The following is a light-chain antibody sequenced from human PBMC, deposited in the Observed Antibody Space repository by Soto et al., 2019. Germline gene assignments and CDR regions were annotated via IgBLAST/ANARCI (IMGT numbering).Light chain of an antibody. Sequence: DIQLTQSPSFLSASVGDRVTITCRASQGISSYLAWYQQKPGKAPNLLIYAASTLQSGVPSRFSGSGSGTEFTLTISSQQPEDFATYYCQQHNSYPVTFGGGTKVEIQ. V-gene: IGKV1-9*01. CDR1: QGISSY. J-gene: IGKJ4*01. CDR3: QQHNSYPVT. CDR2: AAS.